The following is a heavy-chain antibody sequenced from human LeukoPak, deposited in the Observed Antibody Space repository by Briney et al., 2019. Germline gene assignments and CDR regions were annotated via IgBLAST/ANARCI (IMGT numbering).Heavy chain of an antibody. CDR2: IYYSGST. CDR3: ARDKNQYYDSSGYYMANWYFDL. V-gene: IGHV4-31*03. CDR1: GGSISSGGYY. D-gene: IGHD3-22*01. J-gene: IGHJ2*01. Sequence: SETLSLTCTVSGGSISSGGYYWSWIRQHPGKGLEWIGYIYYSGSTYYNPSLKSRVTISVDTSKNQFSLKLSSVTAADTAVYYCARDKNQYYDSSGYYMANWYFDLWGRGTLVTVSS.